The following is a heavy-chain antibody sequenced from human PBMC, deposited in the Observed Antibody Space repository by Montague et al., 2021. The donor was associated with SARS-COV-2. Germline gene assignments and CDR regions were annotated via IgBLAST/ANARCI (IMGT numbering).Heavy chain of an antibody. CDR2: INHGGST. CDR3: ASLGEGVVPSPILGVGPYYCYNYMDV. Sequence: SETLSLTCAVHGTSFSGYYWNWIRQPPGKGMEWIGEINHGGSTKYSPSLKSRLTISAATSKNQFSLKPTSVAAADTVVYYCASLGEGVVPSPILGVGPYYCYNYMDVWGKGTTVTVSS. D-gene: IGHD3-10*01. CDR1: GTSFSGYY. V-gene: IGHV4-34*01. J-gene: IGHJ6*03.